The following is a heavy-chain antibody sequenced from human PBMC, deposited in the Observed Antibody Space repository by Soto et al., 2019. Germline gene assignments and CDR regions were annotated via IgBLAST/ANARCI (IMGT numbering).Heavy chain of an antibody. CDR1: GGSIGVYY. CDR3: ARATYRRDGYLMRTPQVDS. J-gene: IGHJ4*02. Sequence: PSETLSLTCSWYGGSIGVYYWAWIRLSPGAGLEWIGFINDRGSANYNPSLERRVTISLDPSKPQSSLRLNPATAADTALYYCARATYRRDGYLMRTPQVDSWGQGIRVTVSS. V-gene: IGHV4-59*12. D-gene: IGHD5-18*01. CDR2: INDRGSA.